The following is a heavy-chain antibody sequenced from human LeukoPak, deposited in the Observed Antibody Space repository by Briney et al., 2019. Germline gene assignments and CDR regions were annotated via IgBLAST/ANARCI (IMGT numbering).Heavy chain of an antibody. V-gene: IGHV3-30*02. D-gene: IGHD3-9*01. J-gene: IGHJ6*02. CDR1: GFTFSSYG. Sequence: GGSLRLSCAASGFTFSSYGMHWVRQAPGKGLEWVAFIRYDGSNKYYADSVKGRFTISRDNSKNTLYLQMNSLRAEDTAVYYCAREDYDKGGMDVWGQGTTVTVSS. CDR2: IRYDGSNK. CDR3: AREDYDKGGMDV.